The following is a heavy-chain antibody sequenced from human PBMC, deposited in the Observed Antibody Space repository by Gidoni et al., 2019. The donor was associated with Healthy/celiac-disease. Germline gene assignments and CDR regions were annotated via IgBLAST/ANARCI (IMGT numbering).Heavy chain of an antibody. J-gene: IGHJ4*02. CDR2: ISSSSSYI. V-gene: IGHV3-21*01. Sequence: EVQLVESGGGLVKPGGSLRLSCAASGFTFSSYSMNWVRQAPGKGLEWVSSISSSSSYIYYADSVKGRFTISRDNAKNSLYLQMNSLRAEDTAVYYCARDLLPRGYSYGGGFDYWGQGTLVTVSS. CDR1: GFTFSSYS. CDR3: ARDLLPRGYSYGGGFDY. D-gene: IGHD5-18*01.